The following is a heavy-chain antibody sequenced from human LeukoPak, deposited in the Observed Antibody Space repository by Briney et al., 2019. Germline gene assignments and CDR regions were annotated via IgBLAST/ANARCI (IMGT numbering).Heavy chain of an antibody. J-gene: IGHJ4*02. CDR3: ARDPEGSGSYYDY. CDR2: ISSSSYI. D-gene: IGHD3-10*01. CDR1: GFTFSSYS. Sequence: GGSLRLSCAASGFTFSSYSMNWVRQAPGKGLEWVSSISSSSYIYYADSVKGRFTISRDNAKNSLYLQMNSLRAEDTAVYYCARDPEGSGSYYDYWGQGTLVTVTS. V-gene: IGHV3-21*01.